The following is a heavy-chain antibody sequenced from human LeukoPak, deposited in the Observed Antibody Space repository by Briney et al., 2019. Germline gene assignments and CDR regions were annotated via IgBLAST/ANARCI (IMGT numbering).Heavy chain of an antibody. CDR2: IYYSGNT. CDR1: GGSVSSTNYY. J-gene: IGHJ4*02. Sequence: PSETLSLTCTVSGGSVSSTNYYWSWIRQPPGKGLEWIGSIYYSGNTYYSPSLKSRVTVSVDTTKNLFSLKLTSVTAADTAIYYCARHDAVYYYNGNGYFVDFWGQGTLVTVSS. CDR3: ARHDAVYYYNGNGYFVDF. D-gene: IGHD3-22*01. V-gene: IGHV4-39*01.